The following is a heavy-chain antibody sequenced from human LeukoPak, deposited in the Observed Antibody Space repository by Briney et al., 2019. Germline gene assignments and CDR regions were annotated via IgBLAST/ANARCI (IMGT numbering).Heavy chain of an antibody. Sequence: PSETLSLTCTVSGGSISSYYWSWIRQPAGKGLEWIGRIYTSGSTNYSPSLKSRVTMSVDTSKNQFSLKLSSVTAADTAVYYCARGMFGGVSSARVDYYYYYMDVWGKGTTVTVSS. CDR2: IYTSGST. D-gene: IGHD3-16*01. CDR1: GGSISSYY. V-gene: IGHV4-4*07. J-gene: IGHJ6*03. CDR3: ARGMFGGVSSARVDYYYYYMDV.